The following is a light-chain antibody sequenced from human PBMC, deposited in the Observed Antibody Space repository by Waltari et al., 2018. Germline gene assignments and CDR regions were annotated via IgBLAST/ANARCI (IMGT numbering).Light chain of an antibody. J-gene: IGLJ3*02. CDR3: AAWDDSLNGWV. V-gene: IGLV1-44*01. Sequence: QSVLTQPPSASGTPGQRVTISCFGSSSNIGSNTGNWYQQPPGTAPKLLISSNNQRPSGVPDRFSGSKSGTSASLAISGLQSEDEADYYCAAWDDSLNGWVFGGGTKLTVL. CDR1: SSNIGSNT. CDR2: SNN.